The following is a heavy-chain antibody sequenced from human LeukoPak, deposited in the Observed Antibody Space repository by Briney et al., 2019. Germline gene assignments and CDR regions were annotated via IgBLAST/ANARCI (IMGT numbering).Heavy chain of an antibody. Sequence: GGTLRLSCGASGFTFSKHGMNWVRQAPGKGLEWLSGVSPPGGGTYYADSVKGRFTISRDDSKNSLYLQMDSLRAEDTAVYYCARGPTYSQAFDYWGQGTLVTVSS. D-gene: IGHD1-26*01. CDR3: ARGPTYSQAFDY. V-gene: IGHV3-23*01. J-gene: IGHJ4*02. CDR1: GFTFSKHG. CDR2: VSPPGGGT.